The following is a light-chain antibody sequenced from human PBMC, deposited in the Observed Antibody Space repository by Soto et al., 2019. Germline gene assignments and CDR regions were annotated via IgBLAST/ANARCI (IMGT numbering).Light chain of an antibody. CDR1: QSVTSTH. J-gene: IGKJ1*01. CDR3: QQYGSSPWT. V-gene: IGKV3-20*01. CDR2: AAS. Sequence: EIVLTQSPGTLSLSPWERATLSCRASQSVTSTHLAWYQQKPGQAPRLLIYAASSRATGIPDRFSGSGSGTGFTLTISRLEPEDFAVYYCQQYGSSPWTFGQGTKVEIK.